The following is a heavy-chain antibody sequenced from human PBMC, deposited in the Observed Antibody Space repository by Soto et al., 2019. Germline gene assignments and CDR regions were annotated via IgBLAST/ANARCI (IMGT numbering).Heavy chain of an antibody. Sequence: EVQLLESGGGLIHPGGSLRLSCVASGFRFSDHSMNWVRQAPGKGLEWVSYITSSGDSIYYAASVKGRFTGSRDNAKNSLFLQMNSLRDEDTAVYYCARLPKGSRVTSWGQGNLVTVSS. CDR3: ARLPKGSRVTS. CDR2: ITSSGDSI. D-gene: IGHD4-17*01. V-gene: IGHV3-48*02. J-gene: IGHJ4*02. CDR1: GFRFSDHS.